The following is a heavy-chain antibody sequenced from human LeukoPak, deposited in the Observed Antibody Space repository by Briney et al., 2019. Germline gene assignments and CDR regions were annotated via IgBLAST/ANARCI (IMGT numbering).Heavy chain of an antibody. D-gene: IGHD5-18*01. CDR3: AMWSGYSYGRPRDY. J-gene: IGHJ4*02. CDR2: INPNSGGT. V-gene: IGHV1-2*02. CDR1: GYTFTGYY. Sequence: ASVKVSCKASGYTFTGYYMHWVRQAPGQGLEWMGWINPNSGGTNYAQKFQGRVTMTRDTSISTAYMELSRLRSDDTAVYYCAMWSGYSYGRPRDYWGQGTLVTVSS.